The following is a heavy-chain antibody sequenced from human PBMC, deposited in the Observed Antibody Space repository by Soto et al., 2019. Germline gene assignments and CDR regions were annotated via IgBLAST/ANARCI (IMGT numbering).Heavy chain of an antibody. CDR2: IYYGGST. Sequence: QLQLQESGSGLVKPSQTLSLTCAVSGGSISSGDYSWNWIRQPPGKGLEWIGYIYYGGSTYYNPSLQSRVTMSVDRSRNQFSLKLNSVTAADTAVYYCARVRREYDNSGHVDYWGQGTLVTVSS. D-gene: IGHD3-22*01. V-gene: IGHV4-30-2*01. J-gene: IGHJ4*02. CDR3: ARVRREYDNSGHVDY. CDR1: GGSISSGDYS.